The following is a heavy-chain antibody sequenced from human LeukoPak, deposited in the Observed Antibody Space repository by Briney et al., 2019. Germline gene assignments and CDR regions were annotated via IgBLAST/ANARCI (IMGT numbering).Heavy chain of an antibody. J-gene: IGHJ4*02. Sequence: ASVKVSCKASGYTFTSYYMHWVRQAPGQGLEWMGIINPSGGSTSYAQKFQGRVTMTKDTSTSTVYMELSSLRAEDTAVYYCARDLRRLGIAVAGTGGGLDYWGQGTLVTVSS. V-gene: IGHV1-46*01. CDR2: INPSGGST. D-gene: IGHD6-19*01. CDR1: GYTFTSYY. CDR3: ARDLRRLGIAVAGTGGGLDY.